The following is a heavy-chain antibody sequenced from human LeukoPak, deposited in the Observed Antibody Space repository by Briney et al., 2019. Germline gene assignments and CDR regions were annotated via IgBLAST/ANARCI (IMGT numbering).Heavy chain of an antibody. Sequence: GGSLRLSCAASGFTFSSYGMHWVRQAPGKGLEWVAVISYDGSNKYYADSVKGRFTISRDNPKNTLYLQMNSLRAEDTAVYYCARAGYCSGGSCYGVDYWGEGALVSVS. D-gene: IGHD2-15*01. CDR3: ARAGYCSGGSCYGVDY. J-gene: IGHJ4*02. CDR2: ISYDGSNK. V-gene: IGHV3-30*03. CDR1: GFTFSSYG.